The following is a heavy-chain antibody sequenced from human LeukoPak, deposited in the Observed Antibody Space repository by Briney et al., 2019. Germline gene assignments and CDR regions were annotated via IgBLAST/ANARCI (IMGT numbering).Heavy chain of an antibody. J-gene: IGHJ4*02. D-gene: IGHD5-18*01. CDR1: GYSFTSYW. V-gene: IGHV5-51*01. CDR2: IYPGDSDT. CDR3: ARLADWGYSYGYNY. Sequence: GESPQISCQGSGYSFTSYWIGWARPMPGKGLEWMGIIYPGDSDTRYSPSFQGQVPISADKSISTAYLQWSSLKASDTAMYYCARLADWGYSYGYNYWGQGTLVTVSS.